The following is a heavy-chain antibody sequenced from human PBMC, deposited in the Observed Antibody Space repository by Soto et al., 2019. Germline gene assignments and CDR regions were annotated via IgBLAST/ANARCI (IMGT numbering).Heavy chain of an antibody. CDR2: IKSKTDGGTT. J-gene: IGHJ6*03. D-gene: IGHD6-6*01. Sequence: GGSLRLSCAASGFTFSNAWMSWVRQAPGKGLEWVGRIKSKTDGGTTDYAAPVKGRFTITRDDSKNTLYLQMNRLKTEDTAVYYCTTGQQLDYYCYYMDVWGKGTTVTVSS. V-gene: IGHV3-15*01. CDR3: TTGQQLDYYCYYMDV. CDR1: GFTFSNAW.